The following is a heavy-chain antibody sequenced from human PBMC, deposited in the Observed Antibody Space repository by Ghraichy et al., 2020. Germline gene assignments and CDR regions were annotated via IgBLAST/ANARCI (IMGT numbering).Heavy chain of an antibody. CDR2: IYYSGST. D-gene: IGHD6-19*01. V-gene: IGHV4-39*01. CDR3: ASRGYSSGWSIDY. CDR1: GGSISSSSYY. J-gene: IGHJ4*02. Sequence: SETLSLTCTVSGGSISSSSYYWGWIRQPPGNELEWIGSIYYSGSTYYNPSLKSRVTISVDTSKNQFSLKLSSVTAADTAVYYCASRGYSSGWSIDYWGQGTLVTVSS.